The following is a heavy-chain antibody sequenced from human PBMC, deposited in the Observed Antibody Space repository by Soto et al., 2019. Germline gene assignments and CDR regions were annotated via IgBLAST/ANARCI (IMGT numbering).Heavy chain of an antibody. CDR1: GFTFSSYA. J-gene: IGHJ6*02. CDR3: AKVLVYHSSYYCYYGMDV. D-gene: IGHD2-2*01. CDR2: ISYDGSNK. V-gene: IGHV3-30*04. Sequence: QVQLVESGGGVVQPGRSLRLSCAASGFTFSSYAMHWVRQAPGKGLEWVAVISYDGSNKYYADSVKGRFTISRDNSKNTLYLQMNSLRAEDTAVYYCAKVLVYHSSYYCYYGMDVWGQGTTVTVSS.